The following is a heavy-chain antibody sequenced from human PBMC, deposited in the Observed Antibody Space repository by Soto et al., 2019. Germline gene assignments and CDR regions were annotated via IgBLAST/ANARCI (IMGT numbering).Heavy chain of an antibody. CDR2: ISYDGSNK. CDR3: AKERGWGRNYYFDY. V-gene: IGHV3-30*18. CDR1: GFTFSSYG. D-gene: IGHD4-4*01. Sequence: ESGGGVVQPGRSLRLSCAASGFTFSSYGMHWVRQAPGKGLEWVAVISYDGSNKYYADSVKGRFTISRDNSKNTLYLQMNSLRAEDTAVYYCAKERGWGRNYYFDYWGQGTLVTVSS. J-gene: IGHJ4*02.